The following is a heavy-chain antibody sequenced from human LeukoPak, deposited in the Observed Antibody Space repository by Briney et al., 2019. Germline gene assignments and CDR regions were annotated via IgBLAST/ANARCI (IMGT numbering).Heavy chain of an antibody. CDR3: ARVPPYYYDSSGYFVAAFDI. CDR1: GGSISSYY. CDR2: IYYSGST. V-gene: IGHV4-59*01. D-gene: IGHD3-22*01. Sequence: SETLSLTCTVSGGSISSYYWGWIRQPPGKGLEWIRSIYYSGSTNYNPSLKSRVTISVDTSKNQFSLKLSSVTAADTAVYYCARVPPYYYDSSGYFVAAFDIWGLGTMVTVSS. J-gene: IGHJ3*02.